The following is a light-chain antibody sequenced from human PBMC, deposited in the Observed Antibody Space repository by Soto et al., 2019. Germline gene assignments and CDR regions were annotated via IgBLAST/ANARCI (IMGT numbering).Light chain of an antibody. J-gene: IGKJ1*01. CDR1: QSVGSK. CDR2: GTS. V-gene: IGKV3-15*01. Sequence: EVVMTQSPVTLSVSPRERATLSCTASQSVGSKLAWYQQKPGQAPRLVIYGTSTWATGIPARFSGSGSGTEFTLSISGMQSEDFAVYYCQQYNNWPWTFGQGTKVDIK. CDR3: QQYNNWPWT.